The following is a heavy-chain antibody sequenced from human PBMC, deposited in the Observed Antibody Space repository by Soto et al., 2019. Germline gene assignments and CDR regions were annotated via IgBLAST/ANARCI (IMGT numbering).Heavy chain of an antibody. CDR2: INPKFGDT. CDR3: ARNMDYYYGRGSGNGHGV. Sequence: QVQLVQSGAEVKEPGDSVRGSCEASGYTFTAYYIHWVRRAPGQGLEWMGWINPKFGDTTYAQDFQGRVSMTRDMSISTVYMEWSRLTSADTSIYYCARNMDYYYGRGSGNGHGVWGQGTTVTVFS. V-gene: IGHV1-2*02. J-gene: IGHJ6*02. D-gene: IGHD3-10*02. CDR1: GYTFTAYY.